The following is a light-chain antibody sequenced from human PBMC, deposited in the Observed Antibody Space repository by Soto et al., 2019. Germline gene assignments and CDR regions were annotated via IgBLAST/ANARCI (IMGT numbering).Light chain of an antibody. J-gene: IGKJ4*01. Sequence: EIVMTQSPATLSVSPGERATLSCRASQSVSGNLAWYQQKPGQAPRLLIYGASTRATGIQARFSGSGSGTEFTLTISSLQSEDFAVYYCQQYNNWPPLTFGGVTKVEIK. CDR3: QQYNNWPPLT. CDR2: GAS. V-gene: IGKV3-15*01. CDR1: QSVSGN.